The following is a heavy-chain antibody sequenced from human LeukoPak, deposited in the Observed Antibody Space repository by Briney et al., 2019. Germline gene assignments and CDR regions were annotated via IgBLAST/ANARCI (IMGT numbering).Heavy chain of an antibody. CDR3: ARDLSWVPTSDY. D-gene: IGHD4/OR15-4a*01. Sequence: PSETLSLTCAVSGYSISSGYYWGWLRPPPGKGLEWIGSIYHSGSTYYNPSLQSRVTISVDTSKNQFSLKLSSVTAADTAVYYCARDLSWVPTSDYWGQGTLVTVSS. CDR1: GYSISSGYY. J-gene: IGHJ4*02. CDR2: IYHSGST. V-gene: IGHV4-38-2*02.